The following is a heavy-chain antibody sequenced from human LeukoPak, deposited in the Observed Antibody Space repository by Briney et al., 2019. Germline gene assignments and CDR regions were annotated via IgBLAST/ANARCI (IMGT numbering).Heavy chain of an antibody. D-gene: IGHD6-19*01. V-gene: IGHV3-30*18. CDR1: GSTFSNCG. J-gene: IGHJ4*02. CDR2: FSYDGSDI. Sequence: GRSLRLSCTASGSTFSNCGMHWVRQAPGKRLEWVAVFSYDGSDIYYGDSVKGRFTISRDISKNTLYLQMNSLRAEDTAVYYCVKEQSSGGYRVADYWGQGTLVTVSS. CDR3: VKEQSSGGYRVADY.